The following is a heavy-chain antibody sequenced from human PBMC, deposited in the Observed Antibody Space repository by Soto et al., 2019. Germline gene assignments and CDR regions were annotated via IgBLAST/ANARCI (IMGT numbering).Heavy chain of an antibody. CDR2: IYYSGST. J-gene: IGHJ4*02. CDR1: GGSISSYY. Sequence: SETLSLTCTVSGGSISSYYWSWIRQPPGKGLEWIGYIYYSGSTNYNPSLKSRVTISVDTSKNQFSLKLSSVTAADTALYYCARRYGYSFDDWGQGTLVTFSS. V-gene: IGHV4-59*08. D-gene: IGHD1-1*01. CDR3: ARRYGYSFDD.